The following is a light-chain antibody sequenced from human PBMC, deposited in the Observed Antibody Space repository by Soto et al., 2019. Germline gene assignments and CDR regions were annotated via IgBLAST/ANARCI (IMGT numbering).Light chain of an antibody. Sequence: ETVMTQSPATLSLSPEERATLSCRASQSVSSTYLAWYQQKPGQAPRLLIYDTSNRATGIPARFSGSGSGTDFTLTINNLDPEDFAVYYCQQRSNWPITFGQGTRLEIK. CDR3: QQRSNWPIT. V-gene: IGKV3D-20*02. CDR1: QSVSSTY. CDR2: DTS. J-gene: IGKJ5*01.